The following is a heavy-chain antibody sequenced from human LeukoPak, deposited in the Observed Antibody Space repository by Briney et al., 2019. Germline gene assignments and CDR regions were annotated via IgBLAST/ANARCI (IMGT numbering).Heavy chain of an antibody. CDR1: GFTFSSYW. D-gene: IGHD3-10*01. J-gene: IGHJ3*02. V-gene: IGHV3-7*01. Sequence: GGSLRLSCAASGFTFSSYWMSWVRQAPGKGLEWVANIKQDGSEKYYVDSVKGRFTISRDNAKNSLYLQMNSLRAEDTAVYYCASYGSGTVDAFDIWGQGTMVTVSS. CDR3: ASYGSGTVDAFDI. CDR2: IKQDGSEK.